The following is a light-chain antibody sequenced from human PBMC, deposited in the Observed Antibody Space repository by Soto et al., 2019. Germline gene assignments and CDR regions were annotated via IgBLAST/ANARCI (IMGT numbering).Light chain of an antibody. CDR1: SSNIGGNS. V-gene: IGLV1-51*01. CDR2: DDD. Sequence: QSVMTQPPSVSAAPGQRVTISCSGSSSNIGGNSVSWYQQLPGTAPKLLIYDDDKRPSGIPDRFSGSKSGTSATLGITGFQTGDEADHYCGSWDSSLSAYVFGTGTKVPVL. J-gene: IGLJ1*01. CDR3: GSWDSSLSAYV.